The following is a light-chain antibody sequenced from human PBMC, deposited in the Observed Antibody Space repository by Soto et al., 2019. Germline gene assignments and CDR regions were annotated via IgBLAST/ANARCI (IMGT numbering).Light chain of an antibody. J-gene: IGKJ1*01. Sequence: EIVMTQSPATLSVSPGERATLSCRASQSVASKLVWYQQKPGQAPRLLIFDASTRATGIPARFSGSGSGTEFTLSISNLQSEDFAVYYCQQYSNWPPWTFGQGTKVEI. V-gene: IGKV3-15*01. CDR3: QQYSNWPPWT. CDR1: QSVASK. CDR2: DAS.